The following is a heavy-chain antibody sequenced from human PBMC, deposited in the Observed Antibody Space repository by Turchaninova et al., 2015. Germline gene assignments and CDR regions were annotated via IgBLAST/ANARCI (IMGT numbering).Heavy chain of an antibody. D-gene: IGHD6-19*01. V-gene: IGHV2-5*02. CDR3: AHREWLAATFDY. J-gene: IGHJ4*02. CDR2: IYWDDDK. Sequence: QITLKESGPTLVKPTQTLTLTCTFSGFSLSTSGVGVGWIRQPPGKALEWLALIYWDDDKRYSPYLKSRLPLHKSTSKNQVVLKMTNMDPVDTATYYCAHREWLAATFDYWGQGTLVTVSS. CDR1: GFSLSTSGVG.